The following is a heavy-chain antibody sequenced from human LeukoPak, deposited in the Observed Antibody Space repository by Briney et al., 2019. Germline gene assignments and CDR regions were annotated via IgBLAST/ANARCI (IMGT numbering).Heavy chain of an antibody. Sequence: SSQTLSLTRTVSGGSISSGGYYWRWIRQHPGKGLEWIGYIYYSGSTYYNPSLKSRITISVDTSKNQFSLKLSSVTAADTAVYYCARTMVRGVISCFDYWGQGTLVTVSS. V-gene: IGHV4-31*03. CDR3: ARTMVRGVISCFDY. CDR1: GGSISSGGYY. D-gene: IGHD3-10*01. J-gene: IGHJ4*02. CDR2: IYYSGST.